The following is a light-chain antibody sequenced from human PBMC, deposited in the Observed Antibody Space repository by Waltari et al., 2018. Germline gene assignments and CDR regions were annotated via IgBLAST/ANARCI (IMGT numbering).Light chain of an antibody. CDR2: WAS. CDR1: HNYLYNSNNKYY. CDR3: QQYYSIPYT. V-gene: IGKV4-1*01. J-gene: IGKJ2*01. Sequence: DIVMTQSPDSLAVSLGERATFNCKSSHNYLYNSNNKYYFAWYQQKPGQPPRLLIYWASTRESGVPDRFSGSGSGTDFTLTISSLQAEDVAVYYCQQYYSIPYTFGQGTKLEI.